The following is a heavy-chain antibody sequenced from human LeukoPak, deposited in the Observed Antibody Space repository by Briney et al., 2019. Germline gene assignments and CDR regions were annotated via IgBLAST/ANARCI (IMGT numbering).Heavy chain of an antibody. V-gene: IGHV4-4*07. CDR3: ARDQGVGAMRGYYYYYYMDV. D-gene: IGHD1-26*01. CDR2: IYTSGST. Sequence: ASETLSLTCTVSGGSISSYYWSWIRQPAGKGLEWIGRIYTSGSTNYNPPLKSRVTMSVDTSKNQFSPKLSSVTAADTAVYYCARDQGVGAMRGYYYYYYMDVWGKGTTVTVSS. CDR1: GGSISSYY. J-gene: IGHJ6*03.